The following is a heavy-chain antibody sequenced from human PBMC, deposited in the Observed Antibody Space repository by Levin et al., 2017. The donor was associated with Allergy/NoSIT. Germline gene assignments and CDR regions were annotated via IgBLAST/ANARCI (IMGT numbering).Heavy chain of an antibody. CDR2: IIPILGIA. D-gene: IGHD5-18*01. Sequence: ASVKVSCKASGGTFSSYPISWVRQAPGQGLEWMGRIIPILGIANYAQKFQGRVTITADKSTSTAYMELSSLRSEDTAVYYCARAFGTDTAMVPGYFDYWGQGTLVTVSS. CDR1: GGTFSSYP. CDR3: ARAFGTDTAMVPGYFDY. J-gene: IGHJ4*02. V-gene: IGHV1-69*04.